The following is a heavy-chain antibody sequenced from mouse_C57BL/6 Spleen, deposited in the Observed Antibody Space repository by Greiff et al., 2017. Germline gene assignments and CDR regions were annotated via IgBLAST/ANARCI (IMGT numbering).Heavy chain of an antibody. J-gene: IGHJ4*01. V-gene: IGHV1-52*01. CDR1: GYTFTSYW. CDR3: ARGGLPHYYAMDY. CDR2: IDPSDSET. D-gene: IGHD2-2*01. Sequence: VQLQQPGAELVRPGSSVKLSCKASGYTFTSYWMHWVKQRPIQGLEWIGNIDPSDSETHYNQKFKDKATLTVDKSSSTAYMQLSSLTSEDSAVYYCARGGLPHYYAMDYWGQGTSVTVSS.